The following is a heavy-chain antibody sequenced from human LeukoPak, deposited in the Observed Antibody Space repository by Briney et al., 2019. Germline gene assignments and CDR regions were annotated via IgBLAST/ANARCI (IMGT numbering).Heavy chain of an antibody. CDR1: GFTFSSYG. J-gene: IGHJ5*02. CDR3: AKCVVPAAIIQNWFDP. CDR2: ISGSGGST. Sequence: QPGGSLRLSCAASGFTFSSYGMSWVRQAPGKGLECVSSISGSGGSTNHADSVKGRFTISRDNSKNTLYLQMNSLRAEDTAVYYCAKCVVPAAIIQNWFDPWGQGTLVTVSS. D-gene: IGHD2-2*02. V-gene: IGHV3-23*01.